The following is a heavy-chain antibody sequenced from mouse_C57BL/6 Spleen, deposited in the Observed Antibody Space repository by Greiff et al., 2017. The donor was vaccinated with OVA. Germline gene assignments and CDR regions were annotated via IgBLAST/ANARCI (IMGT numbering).Heavy chain of an antibody. J-gene: IGHJ3*01. Sequence: VQLQQSGPELVKPGASVKMSCKASGYTFTDYNMHWVKQSHGKSLEWIGYINPNNGGTSYNQKFKGKATLTVNKSSSTAYMELRSLTSEDSAVDYCARDAYDGTLWFAYWGQGTLVTVSA. V-gene: IGHV1-22*01. CDR3: ARDAYDGTLWFAY. D-gene: IGHD2-10*01. CDR1: GYTFTDYN. CDR2: INPNNGGT.